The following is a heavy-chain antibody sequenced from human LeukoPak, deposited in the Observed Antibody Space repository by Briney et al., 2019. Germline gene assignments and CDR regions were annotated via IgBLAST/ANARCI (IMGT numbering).Heavy chain of an antibody. J-gene: IGHJ4*02. V-gene: IGHV3-7*01. CDR3: ARLSTAVAGGDY. D-gene: IGHD6-19*01. Sequence: GGSLRLSCAASGLAFTSSWMSWVRQTPGEGLEWVANIKQDGSEKYYVYSVKGRFTISRDNAKNSLYLQMNSLTAEDTALYYCARLSTAVAGGDYWGQGTLVTVSS. CDR2: IKQDGSEK. CDR1: GLAFTSSW.